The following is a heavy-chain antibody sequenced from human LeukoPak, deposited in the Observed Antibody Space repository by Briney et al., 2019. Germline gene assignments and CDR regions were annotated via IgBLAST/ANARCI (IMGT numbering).Heavy chain of an antibody. J-gene: IGHJ4*02. CDR2: IYHSGST. CDR3: VRVYIYGRSYFDY. CDR1: GYSISSGYY. V-gene: IGHV4-38-2*02. D-gene: IGHD5-18*01. Sequence: PSETLSLTCTVSGYSISSGYYWGWIRQPPGKGLEWIGSIYHSGSTYYNPSLKSRVTISVDTSKNQFSLKLSSVTAADTAVYYCVRVYIYGRSYFDYWGQGTLVTVSS.